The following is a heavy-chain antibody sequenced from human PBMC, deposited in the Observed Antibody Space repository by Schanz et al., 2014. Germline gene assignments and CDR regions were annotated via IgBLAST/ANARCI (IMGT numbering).Heavy chain of an antibody. V-gene: IGHV3-30*19. Sequence: HVQLVESGGGVVQPGGSLRLSCAASGFTFSAFGMHWVRQAPGKGLEWVAVISYDGSHKDYADSVKGRFTISRDNSKNTLYLQMNSLRAEDTAVYYCARDRQQLVGRIGYYYGMDVWGQGTTVTVSS. CDR3: ARDRQQLVGRIGYYYGMDV. J-gene: IGHJ6*02. CDR1: GFTFSAFG. CDR2: ISYDGSHK. D-gene: IGHD6-13*01.